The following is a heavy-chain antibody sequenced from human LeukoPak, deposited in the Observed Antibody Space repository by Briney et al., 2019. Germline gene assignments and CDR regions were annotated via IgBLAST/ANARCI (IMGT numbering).Heavy chain of an antibody. CDR3: AKDPVYSSSWYELTLAYFDY. CDR2: ISGSGGST. Sequence: PGGSLRLSCAASGFTFSSYAMSWVRQAPGKGLEWVSAISGSGGSTYYADSVKGRFTISRDNSKNTLYLQMNSLRAEDTAVYYCAKDPVYSSSWYELTLAYFDYWGQGTLVTVSS. V-gene: IGHV3-23*01. CDR1: GFTFSSYA. J-gene: IGHJ4*02. D-gene: IGHD6-13*01.